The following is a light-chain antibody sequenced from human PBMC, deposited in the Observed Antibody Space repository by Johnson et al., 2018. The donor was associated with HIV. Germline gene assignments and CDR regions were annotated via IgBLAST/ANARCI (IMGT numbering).Light chain of an antibody. CDR1: SSNIGNNY. V-gene: IGLV1-51*01. CDR2: TNN. Sequence: QSVLTQPPSVSAAPGQKVTISCSGSSSNIGNNYVSWYQQLPGTAPKLPIYTNNNRPQGIPDRFSGSKSGPSATLGIPGLSPGDEADYYCGPWDSSLSAGFYVFGTGTKVTVL. CDR3: GPWDSSLSAGFYV. J-gene: IGLJ1*01.